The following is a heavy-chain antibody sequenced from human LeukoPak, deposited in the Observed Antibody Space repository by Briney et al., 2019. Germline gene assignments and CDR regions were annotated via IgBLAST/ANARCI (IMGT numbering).Heavy chain of an antibody. CDR1: GFTFSSYA. Sequence: GGSLRLSCAASGFTFSSYAMHWVRQAPGKGLEWVAVISYDGSNKYYADSVKGRFTISRDNSKNTLYLQMNSLRAEDTAVYYCARDITYGSGSYYKGLDYWGQGTLVIVSS. D-gene: IGHD3-10*01. CDR2: ISYDGSNK. J-gene: IGHJ4*02. V-gene: IGHV3-30-3*01. CDR3: ARDITYGSGSYYKGLDY.